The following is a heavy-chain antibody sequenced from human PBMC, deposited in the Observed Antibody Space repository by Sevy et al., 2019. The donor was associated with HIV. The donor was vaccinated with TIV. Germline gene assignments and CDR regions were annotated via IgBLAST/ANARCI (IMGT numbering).Heavy chain of an antibody. CDR3: AREYYYDSSGYLDAFDI. Sequence: ASVKVSCKASGYTFTSYGISWVRQAPGQGLEWMGWISAYNGNKNYAQKLQGRVTMTTDTSTSTAYMELRSLRSDDTAVYYCAREYYYDSSGYLDAFDIWGQGTMVTVSS. CDR2: ISAYNGNK. J-gene: IGHJ3*02. V-gene: IGHV1-18*01. CDR1: GYTFTSYG. D-gene: IGHD3-22*01.